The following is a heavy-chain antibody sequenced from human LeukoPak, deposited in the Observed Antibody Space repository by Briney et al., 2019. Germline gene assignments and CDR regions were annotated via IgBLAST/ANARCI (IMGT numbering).Heavy chain of an antibody. CDR1: GFTFSSYA. D-gene: IGHD1-26*01. CDR3: VTDRYSDSAFGD. J-gene: IGHJ4*02. Sequence: PGGSLRLSCAASGFTFSSYAMSWVRQAPGKGLVWVSRINSDGSVTNYADSVEGRFTISRDNAKNTLYLQMNDLRAEDTAVYYCVTDRYSDSAFGDWGQGTLVTVSS. V-gene: IGHV3-74*01. CDR2: INSDGSVT.